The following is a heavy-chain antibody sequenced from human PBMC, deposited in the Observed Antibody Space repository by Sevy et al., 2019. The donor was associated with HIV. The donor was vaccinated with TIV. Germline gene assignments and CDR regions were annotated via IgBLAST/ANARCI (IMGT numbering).Heavy chain of an antibody. J-gene: IGHJ5*02. CDR1: GYTFTSYD. D-gene: IGHD2-2*02. V-gene: IGHV1-8*01. Sequence: ASVKVSCKASGYTFTSYDINWVRQATGQGLEWMGWMNPNSGNTGYAQKFQGRVTMTRNTSISTAYTELSSLRSEDTAVYYCARGACSSTSCYTSNWFDPWGQGTLVTVSS. CDR2: MNPNSGNT. CDR3: ARGACSSTSCYTSNWFDP.